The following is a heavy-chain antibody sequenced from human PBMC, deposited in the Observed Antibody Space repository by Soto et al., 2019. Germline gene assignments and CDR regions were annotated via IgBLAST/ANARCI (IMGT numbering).Heavy chain of an antibody. CDR3: ASSKRPTVLVDY. V-gene: IGHV4-4*02. D-gene: IGHD2-8*02. J-gene: IGHJ4*02. CDR2: IYHSGTI. CDR1: GDSINSSNW. Sequence: QVQLQESGPGLVKPSGTLSLTCAVSGDSINSSNWWSWVRQPPGKGLEWIGEIYHSGTINYNPSLKSRISISLDKSKNQFSLKLYSVTAADTAVYFCASSKRPTVLVDYWGQGALVTVSS.